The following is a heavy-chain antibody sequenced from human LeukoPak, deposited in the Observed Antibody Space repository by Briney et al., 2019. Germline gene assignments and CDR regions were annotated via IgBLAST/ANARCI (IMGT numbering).Heavy chain of an antibody. J-gene: IGHJ4*02. V-gene: IGHV4-4*07. CDR1: GGSITNYY. Sequence: SETLSLTCTVSGGSITNYYWSWIRQPAGKGLEWIGRIYTSGRTNYNPSLMSRLTMSVDTSKNQFSLKLNSVTAADTAVYYCARGRFYGFSGDSWGQGTLVTVSS. D-gene: IGHD2/OR15-2a*01. CDR2: IYTSGRT. CDR3: ARGRFYGFSGDS.